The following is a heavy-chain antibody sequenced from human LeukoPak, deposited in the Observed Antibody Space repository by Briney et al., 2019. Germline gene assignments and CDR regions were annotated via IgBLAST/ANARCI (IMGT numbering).Heavy chain of an antibody. J-gene: IGHJ4*02. V-gene: IGHV4-34*01. Sequence: SETLSLTCAVYGGSFSGYYWSWIRQPPGKGLEWIGEINHSGSTNYNPSLKSRVTISVDTSKNQFSLKLSSVTAADTAEYYCARGRTYYYGSGSPLYYFDYWGQGTLVTVSS. CDR2: INHSGST. D-gene: IGHD3-10*01. CDR1: GGSFSGYY. CDR3: ARGRTYYYGSGSPLYYFDY.